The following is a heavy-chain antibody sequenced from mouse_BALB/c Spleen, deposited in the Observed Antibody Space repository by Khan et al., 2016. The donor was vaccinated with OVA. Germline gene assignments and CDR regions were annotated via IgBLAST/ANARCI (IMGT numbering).Heavy chain of an antibody. CDR3: ARPAYDGYYDY. CDR1: GYTFTDYA. V-gene: IGHV1S137*01. Sequence: QIQLVQSGPELVRPGVSVKISCKGSGYTFTDYAMYWVKQSHAKSLEWIGLISTYSGNTNYNQKFKGKATMTVDKSSSTAYMGLARLTSEDSAIYYCARPAYDGYYDYWGQGTTLTVSS. CDR2: ISTYSGNT. D-gene: IGHD2-3*01. J-gene: IGHJ2*01.